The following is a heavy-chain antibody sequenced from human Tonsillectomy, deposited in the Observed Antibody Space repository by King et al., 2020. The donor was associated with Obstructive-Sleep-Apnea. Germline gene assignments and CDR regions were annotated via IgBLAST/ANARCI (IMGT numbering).Heavy chain of an antibody. CDR1: GYTFINYD. V-gene: IGHV1-18*01. D-gene: IGHD3-10*01. J-gene: IGHJ4*02. Sequence: QLVQSGVEVKRPGASVNVPCKASGYTFINYDISWVRQAPGQGLEWMGWISVYNGDTKYAQKFQGRVTMTTDTSTSTAYMELRSLRSDDTANYYCERYGRGDPNDHWGQGTLVTVSS. CDR2: ISVYNGDT. CDR3: ERYGRGDPNDH.